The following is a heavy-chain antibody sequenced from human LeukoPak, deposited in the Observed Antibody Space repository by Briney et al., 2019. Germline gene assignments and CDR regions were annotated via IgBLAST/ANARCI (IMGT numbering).Heavy chain of an antibody. V-gene: IGHV3-33*08. CDR3: ARDLGNYGDYVAYWFDP. Sequence: GGSLRLSCTGSGFTFRTYAFSWVRQAAGRGLEWVAVIWFDGSKKYYADSVKGRFTISRDNSKNTLYLQMNSLRAEDTAVYYCARDLGNYGDYVAYWFDPWGQGTLVTVSS. D-gene: IGHD4-17*01. J-gene: IGHJ5*02. CDR2: IWFDGSKK. CDR1: GFTFRTYA.